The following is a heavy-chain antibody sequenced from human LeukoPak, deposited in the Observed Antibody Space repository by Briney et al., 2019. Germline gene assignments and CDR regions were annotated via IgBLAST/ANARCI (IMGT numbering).Heavy chain of an antibody. D-gene: IGHD1-1*01. CDR3: ARDLEDYFDY. CDR1: GGSISSYY. Sequence: SETLSLTCTVSGGSISSYYWSWIRQPPGKGLEWIGYIYYSGSTNYNPSLKSRVTISVDTSKNQFSLKLSSVTAADTAVYYCARDLEDYFDYWGQGTLVTVSS. CDR2: IYYSGST. V-gene: IGHV4-59*01. J-gene: IGHJ4*02.